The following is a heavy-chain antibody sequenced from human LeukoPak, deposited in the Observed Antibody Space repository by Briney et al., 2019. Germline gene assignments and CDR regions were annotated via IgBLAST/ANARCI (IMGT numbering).Heavy chain of an antibody. CDR3: ARSEQLPNWFDP. J-gene: IGHJ5*02. Sequence: ASVKVSCKASGHTFTGYYMHWVRQAPGQGLEWMGWINPNSGGTNYAQKFQGRVTMTRDTSISIAYMELSRLRSDDTAVYYCARSEQLPNWFDPWGQGTLVTVSS. CDR2: INPNSGGT. CDR1: GHTFTGYY. V-gene: IGHV1-2*02. D-gene: IGHD6-13*01.